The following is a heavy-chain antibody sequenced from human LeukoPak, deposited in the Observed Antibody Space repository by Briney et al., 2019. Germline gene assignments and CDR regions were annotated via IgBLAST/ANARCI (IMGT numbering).Heavy chain of an antibody. CDR2: IYYSGST. D-gene: IGHD6-6*01. J-gene: IGHJ3*02. Sequence: SSETLSLTCTVSGGSISSSYYWGWIRQPPGKGLEWIGSIYYSGSTYYNPSLKSRVTISVDTSKNQFSLKLSSVTAADTAVYYCIIWRAARPHAFDISGQGTMVTVSS. CDR1: GGSISSSYY. V-gene: IGHV4-39*01. CDR3: IIWRAARPHAFDI.